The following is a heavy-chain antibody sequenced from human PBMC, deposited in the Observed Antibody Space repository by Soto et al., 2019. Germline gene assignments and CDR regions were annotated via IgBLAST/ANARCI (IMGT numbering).Heavy chain of an antibody. J-gene: IGHJ4*02. CDR3: ARQSGSGYYTVAY. D-gene: IGHD3-22*01. CDR2: IYYGGSP. CDR1: GGSISSSTYY. V-gene: IGHV4-39*01. Sequence: QLQLQESGPGLVKPSETLSLTCTVSGGSISSSTYYWGWIRQPPGQGLEWIGNIYYGGSPYHNPSLKSRVTVSVDTSKNQFSLKLSSVTAADTAVYYRARQSGSGYYTVAYWGQGTLVTVSS.